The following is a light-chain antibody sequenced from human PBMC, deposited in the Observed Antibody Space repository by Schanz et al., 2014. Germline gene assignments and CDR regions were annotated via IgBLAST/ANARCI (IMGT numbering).Light chain of an antibody. CDR1: QSVSSSY. CDR3: QHYSLSPL. CDR2: DAS. Sequence: EIVLTQSPATLSLSPGERATLSCGASQSVSSSYLAWYQQKPGLAPRLLIYDASNRATGIPARFSGSGSGTDFTLTISRLEPEDFAVYYCQHYSLSPLFGQGTKVDI. J-gene: IGKJ1*01. V-gene: IGKV3D-20*01.